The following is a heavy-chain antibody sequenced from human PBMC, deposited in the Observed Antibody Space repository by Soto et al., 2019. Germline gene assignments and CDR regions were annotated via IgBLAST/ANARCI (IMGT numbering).Heavy chain of an antibody. CDR3: ARGKIRIAARTGLDY. CDR2: INHSGST. V-gene: IGHV4-34*01. Sequence: SETLSLTGAVYVASRSGYYWSWIRQRPGKGLEWIGEINHSGSTNYNPSLKSRVTISVDTSKNQFSLKLSSVTAADTAVYYCARGKIRIAARTGLDYWGQGTLVTVSS. J-gene: IGHJ4*02. CDR1: VASRSGYY. D-gene: IGHD6-6*01.